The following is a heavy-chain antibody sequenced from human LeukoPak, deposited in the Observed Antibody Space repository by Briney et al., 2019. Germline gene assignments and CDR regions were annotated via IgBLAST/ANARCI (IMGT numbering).Heavy chain of an antibody. CDR2: MSDDTTNI. Sequence: PGGSLRLSCAVSGFTFSRHSMSWVRQAPGRGLEWVSFMSDDTTNIYYADSVRGRFTISRDNAGNSLFLQMNSLRAEDTAVYYCARHQRASQYYSDYWGQGILVTVSS. CDR3: ARHQRASQYYSDY. CDR1: GFTFSRHS. V-gene: IGHV3-48*01. J-gene: IGHJ4*02.